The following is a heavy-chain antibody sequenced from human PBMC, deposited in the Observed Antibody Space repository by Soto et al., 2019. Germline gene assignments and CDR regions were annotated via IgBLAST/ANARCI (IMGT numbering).Heavy chain of an antibody. V-gene: IGHV1-18*01. Sequence: GASVKVCWKAYGRYSTHTGISWLRGAPRQGLEWMGWININSGGVNHARKFQVRVTLTTDTSTTTAYMEFRSLRLDDPAVYFCATDDMNRGRFDFWGHGTLVTVSS. J-gene: IGHJ4*01. CDR2: ININSGGV. CDR1: GRYSTHTG. CDR3: ATDDMNRGRFDF.